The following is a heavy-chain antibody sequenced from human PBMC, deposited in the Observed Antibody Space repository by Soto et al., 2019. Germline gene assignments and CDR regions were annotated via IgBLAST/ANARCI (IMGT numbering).Heavy chain of an antibody. CDR1: GNTFTYRY. J-gene: IGHJ5*02. CDR2: ITPFSGAV. Sequence: QMQLVQSGAEVKKTGSTVTVSCTALGNTFTYRYLHWVRQAPGQALEWMGWITPFSGAVHYAQKYQGRITITRDRSMNTAYMRMSSLGSEDTAMYYCASGGAGSGPCTWELPDRCGQGNLGTVSA. V-gene: IGHV1-45*02. D-gene: IGHD1-26*01. CDR3: ASGGAGSGPCTWELPDR.